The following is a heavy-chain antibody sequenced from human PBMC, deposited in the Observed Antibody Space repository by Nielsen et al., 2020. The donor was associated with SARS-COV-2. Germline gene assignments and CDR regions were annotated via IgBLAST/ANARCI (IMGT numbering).Heavy chain of an antibody. CDR2: IYYSGST. Sequence: SETLSLTCTVSGGSISSYYWSWIRQPPGKGLEWIGYIYYSGSTNYNPSLKSRVTISVDRSKNQFSLKLSSVTAADTAVYYCARVITSVFGVVNYFDYWGQGTLVTVSS. V-gene: IGHV4-59*12. J-gene: IGHJ4*02. CDR3: ARVITSVFGVVNYFDY. CDR1: GGSISSYY. D-gene: IGHD3-3*01.